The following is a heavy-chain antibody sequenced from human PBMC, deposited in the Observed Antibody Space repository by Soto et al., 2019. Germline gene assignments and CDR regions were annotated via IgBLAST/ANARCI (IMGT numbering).Heavy chain of an antibody. CDR3: ARDGPYSSGWRRFDY. CDR1: GVTFSSYA. J-gene: IGHJ4*02. D-gene: IGHD6-19*01. V-gene: IGHV1-69*13. Sequence: SGKVSCKASGVTFSSYAISWVRQAPGQGLEWMGGIIPIFGTANYAQKFQGRVTITADESTSTAYMELSSLRSEDTAVYYCARDGPYSSGWRRFDYWGQGTLVPVSS. CDR2: IIPIFGTA.